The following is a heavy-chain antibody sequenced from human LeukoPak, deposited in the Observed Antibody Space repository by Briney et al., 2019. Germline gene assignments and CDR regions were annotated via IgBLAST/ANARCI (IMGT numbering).Heavy chain of an antibody. CDR1: GFTFSTYG. Sequence: GGSLTLSCAASGFTFSTYGMSWVRQAPARGLEWVSVVTDSGDSTFYPDSLKDRFFISRDNSKNTVHLQMNSLRGEDPALYYCTKDSYTLIRGVGYVDGFDVWGQRTMVT. V-gene: IGHV3-23*01. D-gene: IGHD3-10*01. CDR3: TKDSYTLIRGVGYVDGFDV. J-gene: IGHJ3*01. CDR2: VTDSGDST.